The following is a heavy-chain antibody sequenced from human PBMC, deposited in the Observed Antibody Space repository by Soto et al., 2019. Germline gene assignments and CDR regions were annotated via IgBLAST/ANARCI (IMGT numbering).Heavy chain of an antibody. CDR2: SGGGGGTT. CDR3: ARDWTGNTCPCLDV. CDR1: GFTFSNYA. Sequence: EVRLWESGGGLVQPGGSLRLSCAASGFTFSNYALTWVRQSPGKGLEWVSTSGGGGGTTYYADSVKGRFTISRDNSKNTLSLQMSSLRVEDTAIYYCARDWTGNTCPCLDVWGQGTKVSVSS. J-gene: IGHJ6*02. V-gene: IGHV3-23*01. D-gene: IGHD2-8*02.